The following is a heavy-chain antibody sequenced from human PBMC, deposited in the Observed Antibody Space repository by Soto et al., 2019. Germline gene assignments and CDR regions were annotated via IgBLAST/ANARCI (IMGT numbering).Heavy chain of an antibody. CDR1: GYTFTDYK. CDR2: INPNGGGT. V-gene: IGHV1-2*04. CDR3: ARVADQSDAFDI. D-gene: IGHD6-25*01. Sequence: ASVNVSFKTSGYTFTDYKMHWVRQAPGQGLEWMGWINPNGGGTKYAQKFQGWVTMTRDTSISTAHMELSRLSSDDTAVYYCARVADQSDAFDIWGQGTLVTVSS. J-gene: IGHJ3*02.